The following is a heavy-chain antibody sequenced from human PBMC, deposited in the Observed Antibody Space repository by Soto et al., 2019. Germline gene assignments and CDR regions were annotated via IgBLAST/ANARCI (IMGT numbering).Heavy chain of an antibody. Sequence: QVQLVQSGAEVKKPGASVKVSCKASGYTFTNFGISWVRQAPGQGLEWMGWISAYNGNTNYAQKFQGRATMTTDTSTSSAYMEVRSVRVDDTAVYYCARGWTPIDYWGQGTLVTVSS. V-gene: IGHV1-18*01. J-gene: IGHJ4*02. CDR3: ARGWTPIDY. D-gene: IGHD2-15*01. CDR2: ISAYNGNT. CDR1: GYTFTNFG.